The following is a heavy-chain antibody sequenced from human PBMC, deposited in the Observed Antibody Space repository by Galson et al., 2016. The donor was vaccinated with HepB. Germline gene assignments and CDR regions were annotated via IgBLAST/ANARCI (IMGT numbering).Heavy chain of an antibody. Sequence: SLRLSCAASGFSFSNYNTNWVRQAPGKGPEWVSSISGTSTHIYYADSVKGRYTISRDNAKNSLYLQMNSLRAEDTAMYYCARDRIIMLRGVTNWLDPWGQGTLVTVSS. CDR1: GFSFSNYN. V-gene: IGHV3-21*01. J-gene: IGHJ5*02. CDR3: ARDRIIMLRGVTNWLDP. D-gene: IGHD3-10*01. CDR2: ISGTSTHI.